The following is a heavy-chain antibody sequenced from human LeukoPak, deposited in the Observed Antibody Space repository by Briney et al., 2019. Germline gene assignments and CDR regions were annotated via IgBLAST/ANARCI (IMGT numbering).Heavy chain of an antibody. D-gene: IGHD7-27*01. CDR1: GFTFSKYW. Sequence: PGGSLRLSCAASGFTFSKYWMHWVRQAPGKGLVWVSRIYSDGSGTGYADSVKGRFTIPRDNAKNTLFLQMNSLRAEDTAVYYCANWGSAFDIWGQGTMVIVSS. J-gene: IGHJ3*02. CDR3: ANWGSAFDI. V-gene: IGHV3-74*01. CDR2: IYSDGSGT.